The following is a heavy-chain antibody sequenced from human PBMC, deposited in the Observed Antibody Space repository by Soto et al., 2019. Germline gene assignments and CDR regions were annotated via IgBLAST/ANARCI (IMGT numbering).Heavy chain of an antibody. Sequence: AASVKVSCKASGYTFTTYGVTWVRQAPGRGLEWMGWISAYNGNTNYAQKLQGRVTMTTDTSSSTAYMELRSLRSDDTAVYYCAREGYCISTSCYVEGNWFDPWGQGTLVTVSS. CDR1: GYTFTTYG. J-gene: IGHJ5*02. V-gene: IGHV1-18*01. CDR2: ISAYNGNT. CDR3: AREGYCISTSCYVEGNWFDP. D-gene: IGHD2-2*01.